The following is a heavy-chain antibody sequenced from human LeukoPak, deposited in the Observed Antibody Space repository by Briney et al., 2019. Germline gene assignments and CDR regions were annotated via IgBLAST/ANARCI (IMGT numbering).Heavy chain of an antibody. CDR3: ARDHYYDSSGYTFGY. CDR1: GYSISSGYY. J-gene: IGHJ4*02. CDR2: IYHSGST. Sequence: PSETLSLTCTVSGYSISSGYYWGWIRQPPGKGLEWIGSIYHSGSTYYNPSLKSRVTISVDTSKNQFSLKLSPVTAADTAVYYCARDHYYDSSGYTFGYWGQGTLVTVSS. V-gene: IGHV4-38-2*02. D-gene: IGHD3-22*01.